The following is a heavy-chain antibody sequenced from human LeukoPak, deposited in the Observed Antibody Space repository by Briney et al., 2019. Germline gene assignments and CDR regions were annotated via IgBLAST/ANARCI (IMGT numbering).Heavy chain of an antibody. CDR2: IGGSGVTT. V-gene: IGHV3-23*01. Sequence: GGSLRLSCAVSGFTFSSYAMSWVRQAPGKGLEWVSAIGGSGVTTFYADSVKGRFTISRDNSKNTLWLQMNSLRAEDTALYYCAKGSLGSWYFFDYWGQGTLVTVSS. CDR1: GFTFSSYA. CDR3: AKGSLGSWYFFDY. J-gene: IGHJ4*02. D-gene: IGHD6-13*01.